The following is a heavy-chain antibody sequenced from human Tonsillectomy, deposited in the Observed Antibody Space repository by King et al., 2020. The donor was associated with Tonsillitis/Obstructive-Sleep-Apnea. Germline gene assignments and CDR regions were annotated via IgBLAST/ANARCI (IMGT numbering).Heavy chain of an antibody. CDR2: ISSSSSTI. CDR1: GFTFSSYS. V-gene: IGHV3-48*02. Sequence: VQLVESGGGLVQPGGSLRLSCAASGFTFSSYSMNWVRQAPGKGLEWVSYISSSSSTIYYADSVKGRFTISRDNAKNSLYLQMNSLRDEDTAVYYCARDLYSNDVVYNWFEPWGQGTMVTVSS. CDR3: ARDLYSNDVVYNWFEP. D-gene: IGHD4-11*01. J-gene: IGHJ5*02.